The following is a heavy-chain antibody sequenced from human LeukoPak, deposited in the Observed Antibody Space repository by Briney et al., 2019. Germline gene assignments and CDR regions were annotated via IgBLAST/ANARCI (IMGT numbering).Heavy chain of an antibody. D-gene: IGHD3-22*01. CDR3: ARESSGSRPFDY. CDR2: IYYSGST. CDR1: GGSISSYY. V-gene: IGHV4-59*12. Sequence: SETLSLTCTVSGGSISSYYWSWIRQPPGKGLEWIGYIYYSGSTYYNPSLKSRVTISVDTSKNQFSLKLSSVTAADTAVYYCARESSGSRPFDYWGQGTLVTVSS. J-gene: IGHJ4*02.